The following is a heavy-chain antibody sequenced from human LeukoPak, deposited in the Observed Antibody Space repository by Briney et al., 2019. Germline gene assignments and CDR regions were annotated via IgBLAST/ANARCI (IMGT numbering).Heavy chain of an antibody. J-gene: IGHJ4*02. V-gene: IGHV3-74*01. CDR2: ISSDGTGT. CDR1: GFNFRSYW. D-gene: IGHD3-22*01. Sequence: GGSLRLSCAASGFNFRSYWMHWVRQAPGKGLVWVSRISSDGTGTYADSVKGRSTISRGNANNTLYLQMNSLRSDDTAVYYCTRDAGFCHSSGCWKPIDLWGQGALVTVSS. CDR3: TRDAGFCHSSGCWKPIDL.